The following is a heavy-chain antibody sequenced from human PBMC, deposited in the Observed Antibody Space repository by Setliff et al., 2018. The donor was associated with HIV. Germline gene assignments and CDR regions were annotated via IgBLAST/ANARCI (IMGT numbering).Heavy chain of an antibody. Sequence: PSETLSLTCVLSRGSMGSHYWSWTRQSPGKGLEWIGSVHYPGISEINPSLKRRATMSLDRPKIQFSLKLISLTAVDTAIYYVARDPGITAAGTKYFDSWGQGILVTVSS. CDR3: ARDPGITAAGTKYFDS. D-gene: IGHD6-13*01. CDR2: VHYPGIS. CDR1: RGSMGSHY. J-gene: IGHJ4*02. V-gene: IGHV4-59*11.